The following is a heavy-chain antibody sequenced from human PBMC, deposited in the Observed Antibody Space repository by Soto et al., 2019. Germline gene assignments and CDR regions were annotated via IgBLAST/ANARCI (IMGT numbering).Heavy chain of an antibody. D-gene: IGHD2-2*01. Sequence: PSQTLSLTCAISGDSLSSNTAAWSWIRQSPSRGLEWLGRTYYRSKWYYDYAASVISRMTINPDTSKNQFSLQLNSVTPEDTAVYYCARGWYQLPHPLYYFDYWGQGTLVTVSS. V-gene: IGHV6-1*01. CDR2: TYYRSKWYY. CDR1: GDSLSSNTAA. CDR3: ARGWYQLPHPLYYFDY. J-gene: IGHJ4*02.